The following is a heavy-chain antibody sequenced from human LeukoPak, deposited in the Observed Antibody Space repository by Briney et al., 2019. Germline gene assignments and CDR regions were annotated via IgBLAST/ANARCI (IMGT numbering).Heavy chain of an antibody. CDR3: ARDRVVVDEGFFDY. CDR2: IYYSGST. J-gene: IGHJ4*02. CDR1: GGAISSSSHS. Sequence: KASETLSLTCTVSGGAISSSSHSWGWIRQPPGKGLEWIGSIYYSGSTYYNPSLKSRVTISVDTSKNQFSLMLTSVTAADTAVYYCARDRVVVDEGFFDYWGQGTLVTVSS. V-gene: IGHV4-39*07. D-gene: IGHD2-15*01.